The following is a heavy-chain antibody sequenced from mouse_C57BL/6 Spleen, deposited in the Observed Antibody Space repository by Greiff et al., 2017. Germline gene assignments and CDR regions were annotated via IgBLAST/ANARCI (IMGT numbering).Heavy chain of an antibody. D-gene: IGHD2-4*01. Sequence: VQLVESGPELVKPGASVKISCKASGYAFSSSWMNWVKQRPGKGLEWIGRIYPGDGDTNYNGKFKGKATLTADKSSSTAYMQLSSLTSEDSAVYFCARSGVYYDYAMDYWGQGTSVTVSS. V-gene: IGHV1-82*01. J-gene: IGHJ4*01. CDR3: ARSGVYYDYAMDY. CDR2: IYPGDGDT. CDR1: GYAFSSSW.